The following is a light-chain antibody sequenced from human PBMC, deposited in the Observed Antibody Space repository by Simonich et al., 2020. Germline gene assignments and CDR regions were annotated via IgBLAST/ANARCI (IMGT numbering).Light chain of an antibody. V-gene: IGKV1-33*01. Sequence: IRMNQSPSSLSASVGDRVTITCQASQDISNYLNWYQQKPGKAPKLLIYDASNLETGVPSRFSGSGSWTDFTFTISSLQPADIATYYCQQYDNLRYTFGQGTKLETK. CDR2: DAS. CDR1: QDISNY. CDR3: QQYDNLRYT. J-gene: IGKJ2*01.